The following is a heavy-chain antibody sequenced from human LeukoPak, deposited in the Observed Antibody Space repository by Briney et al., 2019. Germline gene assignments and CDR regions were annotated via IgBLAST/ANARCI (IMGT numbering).Heavy chain of an antibody. CDR2: IYYSGST. Sequence: SETLSLTCTVSGGSISSGDYCWSWIRQPPGKGLEWIGYIYYSGSTYYNPSLKSRVTISVDTSKNQFSLKLSSVTAADTAVYYCARHSPDMSDFWSGYYTGFDYWGQGTLVTVSS. D-gene: IGHD3-3*01. CDR3: ARHSPDMSDFWSGYYTGFDY. J-gene: IGHJ4*02. V-gene: IGHV4-30-4*01. CDR1: GGSISSGDYC.